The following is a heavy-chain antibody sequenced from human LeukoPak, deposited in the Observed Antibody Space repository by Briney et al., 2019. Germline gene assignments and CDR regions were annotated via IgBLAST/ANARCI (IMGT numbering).Heavy chain of an antibody. V-gene: IGHV4-59*01. J-gene: IGHJ4*02. D-gene: IGHD2-21*02. Sequence: SETLSLTCTVSGGSISSYYWSWIRQPPGKGLEWIGYMYYSGSTNYNPSLKSRVSISEDTSKNQFSLKLNSVTAADTAVYYCASVPARRVVTTPAYFDYWGQGTLVTVSS. CDR3: ASVPARRVVTTPAYFDY. CDR1: GGSISSYY. CDR2: MYYSGST.